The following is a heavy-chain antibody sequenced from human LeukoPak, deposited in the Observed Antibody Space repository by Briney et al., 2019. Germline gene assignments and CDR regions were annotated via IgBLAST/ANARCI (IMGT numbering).Heavy chain of an antibody. D-gene: IGHD3-9*01. J-gene: IGHJ4*02. Sequence: GGSLRLSCVASGFTFTNYAMSGVRQAPGKGLEWGSAITGSDGSSYYADSVKGRFTISRDNSKNTLYLQVNSLRAEDTAVYYCAKWGDYDILTGHYVPDYWGQGTLVTVSS. CDR2: ITGSDGSS. CDR3: AKWGDYDILTGHYVPDY. CDR1: GFTFTNYA. V-gene: IGHV3-23*01.